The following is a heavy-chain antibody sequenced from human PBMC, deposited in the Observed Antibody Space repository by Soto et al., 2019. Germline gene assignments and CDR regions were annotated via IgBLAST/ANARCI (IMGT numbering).Heavy chain of an antibody. J-gene: IGHJ6*02. CDR1: GYSISSGYY. CDR2: IYHSGST. CDR3: ARERARYSTLYYYYGMDV. V-gene: IGHV4-38-2*02. D-gene: IGHD4-4*01. Sequence: KPSETLSLTCAVSGYSISSGYYWGWIRQPPGKGLEWIGSIYHSGSTYYNPSLKSRVTMSVDTSKNQFSLKLSSVTAADTAVYYCARERARYSTLYYYYGMDVWGQGTTVTVSS.